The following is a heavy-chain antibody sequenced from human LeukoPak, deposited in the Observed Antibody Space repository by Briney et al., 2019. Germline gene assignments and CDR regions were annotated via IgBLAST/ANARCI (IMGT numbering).Heavy chain of an antibody. CDR3: ARGGATTLFDY. CDR1: GFTFSSYA. V-gene: IGHV3-64*01. CDR2: ITSNGDKT. D-gene: IGHD1-26*01. J-gene: IGHJ4*02. Sequence: GGSLRLSCAASGFTFSSYAMHWVRQAPGKGLEYVSAITSNGDKTYYGNSVKGRFTISRDNSKNTLYLQMSSLSIEDVAVYYCARGGATTLFDYWGQGTLVTVSS.